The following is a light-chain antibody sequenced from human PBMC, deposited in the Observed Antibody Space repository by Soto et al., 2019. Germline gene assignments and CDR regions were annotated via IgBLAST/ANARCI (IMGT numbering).Light chain of an antibody. V-gene: IGKV1-5*01. CDR3: QQYDSSSPT. CDR1: QNISVW. CDR2: DAS. J-gene: IGKJ2*01. Sequence: DIQMTQSPSTLSASVGDGVTITCRASQNISVWLAWYQQRPGKAPKFLIYDASNLETGVSSRFSGSGSRTEFTLTIRSLQPDDFATYYCQQYDSSSPTFVQGTKLEIK.